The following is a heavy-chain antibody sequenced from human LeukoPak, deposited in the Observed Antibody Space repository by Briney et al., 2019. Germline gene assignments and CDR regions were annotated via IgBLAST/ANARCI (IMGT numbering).Heavy chain of an antibody. CDR2: VDTSGNP. CDR3: SRSGSFLFDR. D-gene: IGHD1-26*01. CDR1: GGSISSSY. J-gene: IGHJ4*02. V-gene: IGHV4-4*07. Sequence: SETLSLTCTVSGGSISSSYWSWIRQPAGKGLEWIEHVDTSGNPHYNPSLNSRVTMSADASNNHLSLNLSSVTAAATAVYYFSRSGSFLFDRWGQGILVTVSS.